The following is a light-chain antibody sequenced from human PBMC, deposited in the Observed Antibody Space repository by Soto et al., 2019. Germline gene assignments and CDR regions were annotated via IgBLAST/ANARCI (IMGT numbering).Light chain of an antibody. Sequence: QSVLTQPPSVSGAPGQRVTISCTGSSSNIGAGYDVHWYQQLPGTAPKLLIHDNNNRPSGVPDRFSGSKSDTSASLAITGLQAEDEADYYCQSFDTSLSGFVVFGGGTKLTVL. CDR2: DNN. CDR1: SSNIGAGYD. CDR3: QSFDTSLSGFVV. V-gene: IGLV1-40*01. J-gene: IGLJ2*01.